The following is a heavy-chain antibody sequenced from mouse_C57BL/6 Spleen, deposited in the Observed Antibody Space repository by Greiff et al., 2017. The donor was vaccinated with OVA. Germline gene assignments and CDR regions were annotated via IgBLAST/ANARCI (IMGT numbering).Heavy chain of an antibody. CDR2: IHPNSGST. J-gene: IGHJ2*01. CDR3: ARAGGQHNYFDY. V-gene: IGHV1-64*01. CDR1: GYTFTSYW. Sequence: QVQLKQPGAELVKPGASVKLSCKASGYTFTSYWMHWVKQRPGQGLEWIGMIHPNSGSTNYNEKFKSKATLTVDKSSSTAYMQLSRLTSEDSAVYYSARAGGQHNYFDYWGQGTTLTVSS. D-gene: IGHD3-3*01.